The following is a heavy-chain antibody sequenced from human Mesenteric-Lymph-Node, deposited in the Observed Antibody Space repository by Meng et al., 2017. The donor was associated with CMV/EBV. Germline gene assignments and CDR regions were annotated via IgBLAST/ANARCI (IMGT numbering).Heavy chain of an antibody. CDR1: GGSFSGYY. CDR3: ARGRSMVATDY. CDR2: INHSGST. D-gene: IGHD5-12*01. Sequence: GSLRLSCAVYGGSFSGYYWSWIRQPPGKGLEWIGEINHSGSTNYNPSLKSRVTISVDTSKNQFSLKLSSVTAADTAVYYCARGRSMVATDYWGQGTLVTVSS. J-gene: IGHJ4*02. V-gene: IGHV4-34*01.